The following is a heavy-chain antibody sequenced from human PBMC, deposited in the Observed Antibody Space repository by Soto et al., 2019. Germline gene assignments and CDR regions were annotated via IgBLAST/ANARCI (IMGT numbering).Heavy chain of an antibody. CDR2: IWYDGSKK. V-gene: IGHV3-33*01. CDR1: GFIFSSYG. D-gene: IGHD6-13*01. Sequence: PGGSLRLSCAASGFIFSSYGMHWVRQAPGKGLEWVALIWYDGSKKYYADSVKGRFTISRDNSKNTLYLQMNSLRAEDTAVCYCARDLSSWDFDYWGQGTLVTVSS. J-gene: IGHJ4*02. CDR3: ARDLSSWDFDY.